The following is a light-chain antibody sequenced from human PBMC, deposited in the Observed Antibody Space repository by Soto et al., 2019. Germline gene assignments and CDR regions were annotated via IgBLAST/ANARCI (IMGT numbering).Light chain of an antibody. CDR1: QGIRND. Sequence: DIQMTQSPSSLSASVGDRVTITCRASQGIRNDLGWYQQKPGKAPKRLIYATSSLQSGVPSRFSGSGSGTDFTLTFSRLQSEDFATYYCQQYYNYPITFGQGTRLEIK. CDR3: QQYYNYPIT. V-gene: IGKV1-17*01. CDR2: ATS. J-gene: IGKJ5*01.